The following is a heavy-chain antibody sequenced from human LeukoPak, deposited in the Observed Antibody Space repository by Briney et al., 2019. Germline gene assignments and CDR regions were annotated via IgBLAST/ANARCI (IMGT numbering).Heavy chain of an antibody. CDR3: GRAFPPLRTSSAGDL. CDR1: GFPFSDYD. Sequence: NAGGSLRLSCSPSGFPFSDYDMNWVRQAPGQGLEWVSSISYLSRELYYGDSVKGRYSNVSDNAKNSLYLQMNSLGAEDTAIYYCGRAFPPLRTSSAGDLWGQGILVTVFS. CDR2: ISYLSREL. V-gene: IGHV3-21*01. D-gene: IGHD3-16*01. J-gene: IGHJ4*02.